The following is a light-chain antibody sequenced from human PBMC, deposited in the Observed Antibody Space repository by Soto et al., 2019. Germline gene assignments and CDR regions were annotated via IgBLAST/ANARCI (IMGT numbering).Light chain of an antibody. CDR3: QSYDSSLSGFWV. CDR1: SSNIGAGYD. Sequence: QAVVTQPPSVSGAPGQRVTFSCTGSSSNIGAGYDVHWYQQLPGTAPKLLIYGNSNRPSGVPDRFSGSKSGTSASLAITGLQAEDEADYYCQSYDSSLSGFWVFGGGTKVTVL. V-gene: IGLV1-40*01. J-gene: IGLJ3*02. CDR2: GNS.